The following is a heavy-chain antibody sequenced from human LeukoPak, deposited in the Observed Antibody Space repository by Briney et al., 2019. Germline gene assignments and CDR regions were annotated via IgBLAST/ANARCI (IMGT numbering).Heavy chain of an antibody. D-gene: IGHD6-13*01. Sequence: GESLQISCEGSGSLFSTYWIAWVRQLPGKGLEWMGSIYPRDSEIRYSPSFQGQVTISADNSISTAYLQWSSLKASDTAMYYCARPAYSSSLSSHFDPWGQGTLVTVSS. CDR2: IYPRDSEI. CDR1: GSLFSTYW. CDR3: ARPAYSSSLSSHFDP. V-gene: IGHV5-51*01. J-gene: IGHJ5*02.